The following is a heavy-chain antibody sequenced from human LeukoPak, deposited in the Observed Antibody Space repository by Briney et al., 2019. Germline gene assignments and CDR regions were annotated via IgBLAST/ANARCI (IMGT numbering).Heavy chain of an antibody. CDR3: ARDHGHSSEPFHYYYYMDV. CDR1: GYTFTGYY. CDR2: INPNSGGT. J-gene: IGHJ6*03. D-gene: IGHD6-19*01. V-gene: IGHV1-2*02. Sequence: ASVKVSCKASGYTFTGYYMHWVRQAPGQGLEWMGWINPNSGGTNYAQKFQGRVTMTRDTSISTAYMELSRLRSDDTAVYYCARDHGHSSEPFHYYYYMDVWGKGTTVTVSS.